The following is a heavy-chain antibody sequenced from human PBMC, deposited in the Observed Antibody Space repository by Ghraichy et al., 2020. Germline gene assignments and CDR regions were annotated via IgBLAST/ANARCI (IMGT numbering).Heavy chain of an antibody. CDR3: AKDGEYCSGGSCYAPDY. J-gene: IGHJ4*02. CDR2: ISGSGGST. D-gene: IGHD2-15*01. CDR1: GFTFSSYA. V-gene: IGHV3-23*01. Sequence: GGSLRLSCAASGFTFSSYAMSWVRQAPGKGLEWVSAISGSGGSTYYADSVKGRFTISRDNSKNTLYLQMNSLRAEDTAVYYCAKDGEYCSGGSCYAPDYWGQGTLVTVSS.